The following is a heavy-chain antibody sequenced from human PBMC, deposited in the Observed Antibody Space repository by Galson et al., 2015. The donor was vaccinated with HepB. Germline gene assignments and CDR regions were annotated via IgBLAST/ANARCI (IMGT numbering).Heavy chain of an antibody. V-gene: IGHV3-23*01. CDR2: VSDTGGDT. J-gene: IGHJ6*02. Sequence: SLRLSCAAPGFTFRNYAMNWVRQAPGKGLEWVSVVSDTGGDTYYADSVKGRFTISRDNSNNTLFLQMNSLRAEDTAIYYCAKGNSGSRYSAMDVWGQGTTVTVSS. D-gene: IGHD1-26*01. CDR1: GFTFRNYA. CDR3: AKGNSGSRYSAMDV.